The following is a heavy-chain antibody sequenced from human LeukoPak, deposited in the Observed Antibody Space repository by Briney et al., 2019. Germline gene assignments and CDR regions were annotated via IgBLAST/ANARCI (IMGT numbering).Heavy chain of an antibody. CDR1: GFTFSSYS. V-gene: IGHV3-21*01. CDR3: ARGTCSSTSCFLFDY. J-gene: IGHJ4*02. D-gene: IGHD2-2*01. Sequence: GGSLRPSCAASGFTFSSYSMNWVRQAPGKGLEWVSSISSSSSYIYYADSVKGRFTISRDNAKNSLYLQMNSLRAEDTAVNYCARGTCSSTSCFLFDYWGQGTLVTVSS. CDR2: ISSSSSYI.